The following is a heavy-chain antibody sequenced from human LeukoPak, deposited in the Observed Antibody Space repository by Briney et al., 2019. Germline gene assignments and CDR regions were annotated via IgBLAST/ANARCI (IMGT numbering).Heavy chain of an antibody. Sequence: GASVKVSCKASGYTFTGYYMHWVRQAPGQGLEWMGRINPNSGGTNYAQKFQGRVTMTRDTSISTAYMELSRLRSDDTAVYYCASMYSSGWSDFDYWGQGTLVTVSS. J-gene: IGHJ4*02. CDR3: ASMYSSGWSDFDY. CDR2: INPNSGGT. D-gene: IGHD6-19*01. CDR1: GYTFTGYY. V-gene: IGHV1-2*06.